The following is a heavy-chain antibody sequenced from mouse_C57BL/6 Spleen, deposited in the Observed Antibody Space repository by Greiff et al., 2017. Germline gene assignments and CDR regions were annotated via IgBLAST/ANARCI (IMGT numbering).Heavy chain of an antibody. CDR3: ARSSSNPYYFDY. J-gene: IGHJ2*01. CDR2: IYPGDGDT. V-gene: IGHV1-82*01. Sequence: VMLVESGPELVKPGASVKISCKASGYAFSSSWMNWVKQRPGKGLEWIGRIYPGDGDTNYNGKFKGKATLTADKSSSTAYMQLSSLTSEDSAVYFCARSSSNPYYFDYWGQGTTLTVSS. CDR1: GYAFSSSW. D-gene: IGHD2-5*01.